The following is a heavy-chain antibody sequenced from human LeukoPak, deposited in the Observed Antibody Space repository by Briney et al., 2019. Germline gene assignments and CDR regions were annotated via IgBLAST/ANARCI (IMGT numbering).Heavy chain of an antibody. D-gene: IGHD5-24*01. V-gene: IGHV1-3*01. Sequence: GASVKVSCKASGYTFTSYAMHWVRQAPGQRLEWMGWINAGNGNTKYSQKFQGRVTITRDTSASTAYMELSSLRSEDTAVYYCARESQFYYYYYGTDVWGKGTTVTVPS. CDR3: ARESQFYYYYYGTDV. CDR1: GYTFTSYA. CDR2: INAGNGNT. J-gene: IGHJ6*04.